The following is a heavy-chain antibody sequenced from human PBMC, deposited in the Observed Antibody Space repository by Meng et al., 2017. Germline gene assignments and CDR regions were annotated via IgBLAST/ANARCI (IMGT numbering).Heavy chain of an antibody. CDR2: IDPNNDHT. CDR3: ARDEDISAAGKLFGDY. J-gene: IGHJ4*02. CDR1: GYTFAAYW. V-gene: IGHV1-2*06. Sequence: QVKLVQSGHEVKKPGAPVKLSCKPSGYTFAAYWIHWLRQAPGQGLEWMGRIDPNNDHTQYAQNFQGRVTMTSDTSISTVYMELNGLRSDDTAVYYCARDEDISAAGKLFGDYWGQGTLVTVSS. D-gene: IGHD6-13*01.